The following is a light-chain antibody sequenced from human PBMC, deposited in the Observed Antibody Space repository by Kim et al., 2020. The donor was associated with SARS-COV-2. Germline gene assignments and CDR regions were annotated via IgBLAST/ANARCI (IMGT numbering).Light chain of an antibody. Sequence: QPVLTQPPSASASLGASVTLTCTLSSGYSNDKVDWYQQRPGKGSRFVMRVGTGGIVGSKGDGIPDRFSVLGSGLNRYLTIKNIQEEDESDYHCGADHGSGSNYVVFGGGTQLTVL. CDR3: GADHGSGSNYVV. J-gene: IGLJ2*01. CDR1: SGYSNDK. V-gene: IGLV9-49*01. CDR2: VGTGGIVG.